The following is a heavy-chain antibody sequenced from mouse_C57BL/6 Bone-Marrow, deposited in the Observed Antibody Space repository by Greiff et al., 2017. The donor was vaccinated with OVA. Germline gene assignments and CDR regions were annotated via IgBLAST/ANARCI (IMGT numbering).Heavy chain of an antibody. V-gene: IGHV3-6*01. Sequence: ESGPGLVKPSQSLSLTCSVTGYSITSGYYWNWIRQFPGNKLEWMGYISYDGSNNYNPSLKNRISITRDTSKNQFFLKLNSVTTEDTATYYCARDYGSSYESKWYFDYWGQGTTLTVSS. CDR2: ISYDGSN. D-gene: IGHD1-1*01. J-gene: IGHJ2*01. CDR1: GYSITSGYY. CDR3: ARDYGSSYESKWYFDY.